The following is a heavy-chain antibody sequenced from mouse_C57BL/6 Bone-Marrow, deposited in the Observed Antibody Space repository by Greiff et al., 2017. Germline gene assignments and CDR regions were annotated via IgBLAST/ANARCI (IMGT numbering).Heavy chain of an antibody. CDR1: GFSFTSYG. CDR2: IWSDGSR. D-gene: IGHD1-1*01. Sequence: QVQLQQSGPGLVAPSQSLSITCTVSGFSFTSYGVHWVRQPPGKGLEWLVVIWSDGSRTYNSALKSRLSISKDNSKSQVFLKMNSLQTDDTAMYYCARHGGYYYGSSFYAMDYWGQGTSVTVSS. CDR3: ARHGGYYYGSSFYAMDY. J-gene: IGHJ4*01. V-gene: IGHV2-6-1*01.